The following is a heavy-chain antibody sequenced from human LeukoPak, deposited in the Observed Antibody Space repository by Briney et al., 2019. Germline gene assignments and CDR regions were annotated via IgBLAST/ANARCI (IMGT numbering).Heavy chain of an antibody. Sequence: SGGSLRLSCAASGFTFSNHGMNWVRQAPGKGLEWVSGISGSGGTTYSADFMKGRFTISRDNSKNTLYLQMISLRVEDTAIYYCTRGVNNAFDIWGQGTMVTVSS. J-gene: IGHJ3*02. CDR1: GFTFSNHG. CDR3: TRGVNNAFDI. V-gene: IGHV3-23*01. CDR2: ISGSGGTT. D-gene: IGHD2-8*01.